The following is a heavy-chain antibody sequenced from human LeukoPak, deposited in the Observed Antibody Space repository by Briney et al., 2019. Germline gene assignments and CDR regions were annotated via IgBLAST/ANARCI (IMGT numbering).Heavy chain of an antibody. V-gene: IGHV4-39*07. D-gene: IGHD3-10*01. CDR3: AKDHRSVPGRRNYGSGSYYQGAVDYMDV. Sequence: SETLSLTCTVSGGSISSSSYYWGWIRQPPGKGLEWIGSIYYSGSTYYNPSLKSRVTISVDTSKNQFSLKLSSVTAEDTAVYYCAKDHRSVPGRRNYGSGSYYQGAVDYMDVWGKGTTVTISS. CDR2: IYYSGST. CDR1: GGSISSSSYY. J-gene: IGHJ6*03.